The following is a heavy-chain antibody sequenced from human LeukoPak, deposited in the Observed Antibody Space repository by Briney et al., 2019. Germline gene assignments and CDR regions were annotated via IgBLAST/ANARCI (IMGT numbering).Heavy chain of an antibody. J-gene: IGHJ6*03. CDR1: GGSISNYY. Sequence: SETLSLTCTVSGGSISNYYWNWMRQPAGKGLEWIGRIYTSGSTNYNPSLKSRVTMSVDTSKNQFSLKLSSVTAADTAVYYCARDHGSTHYYYYYYMDVWGKGTTVTVSS. D-gene: IGHD1-26*01. CDR2: IYTSGST. CDR3: ARDHGSTHYYYYYYMDV. V-gene: IGHV4-4*07.